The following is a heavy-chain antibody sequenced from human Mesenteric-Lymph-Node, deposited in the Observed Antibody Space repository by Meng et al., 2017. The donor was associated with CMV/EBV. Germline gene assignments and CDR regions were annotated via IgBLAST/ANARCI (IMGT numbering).Heavy chain of an antibody. V-gene: IGHV3-48*03. D-gene: IGHD1-26*01. CDR1: GFTFDTFE. CDR3: ARGGWVGQNLVPFDY. CDR2: ITSSSYTT. J-gene: IGHJ4*02. Sequence: GESLKISCVASGFTFDTFEMNWVRQAPGKGLEWVSYITSSSYTTYYADSVKGRFTVSRDNAKNSLFLQMNSLTAGDTAICYCARGGWVGQNLVPFDYWGQGALVTVSS.